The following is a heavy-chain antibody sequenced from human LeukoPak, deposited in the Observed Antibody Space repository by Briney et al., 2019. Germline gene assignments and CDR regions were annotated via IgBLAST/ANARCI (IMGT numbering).Heavy chain of an antibody. CDR2: ISSSGNTI. Sequence: GRSLRLSCAASGFTFSSYGMNWVRQAPGKGLEWVSYISSSGNTIYHADSVKGRFTISRDNAKNSLYLQMNSLRAEDTAVYYCAELGITMIGGVWGKGTTVTISS. J-gene: IGHJ6*04. CDR1: GFTFSSYG. CDR3: AELGITMIGGV. D-gene: IGHD3-10*02. V-gene: IGHV3-48*04.